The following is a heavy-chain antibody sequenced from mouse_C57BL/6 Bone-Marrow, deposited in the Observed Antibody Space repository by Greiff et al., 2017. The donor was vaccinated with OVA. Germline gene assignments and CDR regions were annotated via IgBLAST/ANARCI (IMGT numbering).Heavy chain of an antibody. CDR3: AREGLRDY. D-gene: IGHD1-1*01. V-gene: IGHV3-6*01. Sequence: DVQLVESGPGLVKPSQSLSLTCSVTGYSITSGYYWNWIRQFPGNKLEWMGYISYDGSNNYNPSLKNRISITRDTSKNQFFLKLNSVTTEDTATYYCAREGLRDYWGQGTTLTVSS. CDR1: GYSITSGYY. J-gene: IGHJ2*01. CDR2: ISYDGSN.